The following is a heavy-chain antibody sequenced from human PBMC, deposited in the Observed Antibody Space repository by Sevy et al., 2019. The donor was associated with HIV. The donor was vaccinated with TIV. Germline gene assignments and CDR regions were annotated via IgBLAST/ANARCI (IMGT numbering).Heavy chain of an antibody. Sequence: GSLRLSCAASGFTFSSYAMSWVRQAPGKGLEWVSAISGGGETTYYADSVKGRFTITRDNSKNRLYLQMASLRAEDTAVYYCAKDRCSGGSCYWGVGAFDIWGQGTMVTVSS. V-gene: IGHV3-23*01. CDR2: ISGGGETT. CDR1: GFTFSSYA. J-gene: IGHJ3*02. CDR3: AKDRCSGGSCYWGVGAFDI. D-gene: IGHD2-15*01.